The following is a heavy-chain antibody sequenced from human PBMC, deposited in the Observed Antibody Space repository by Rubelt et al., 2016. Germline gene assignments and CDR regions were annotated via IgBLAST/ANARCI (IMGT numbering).Heavy chain of an antibody. V-gene: IGHV4-39*02. J-gene: IGHJ4*02. CDR3: ARVSVVVSPQYYFDY. CDR2: MFHSGTT. D-gene: IGHD2-15*01. CDR1: DGSITSSNYY. Sequence: QLQLQESGPGLVKPSETLSLTCTVSDGSITSSNYYWGWIRQPPGKGLEWIGSMFHSGTTYYNPSLKGRVTISVDPSKSHFSLKLGSVTAADTAVYYCARVSVVVSPQYYFDYWGQGTLVTVSS.